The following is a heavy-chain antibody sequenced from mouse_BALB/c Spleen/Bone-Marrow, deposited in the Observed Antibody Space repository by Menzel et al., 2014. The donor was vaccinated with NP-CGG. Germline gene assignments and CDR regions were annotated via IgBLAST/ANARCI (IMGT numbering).Heavy chain of an antibody. CDR1: GFNIKDTY. D-gene: IGHD4-1*01. CDR2: IDPANGNT. CDR3: ARWEYYAMDY. J-gene: IGHJ4*01. Sequence: VQLQQSGAELVKPGASVKLSCTASGFNIKDTYMHWVKQRPEQGLEWIGRIDPANGNTKYDPKFQGKATITAGTSSNTAYLQLSSLTSEDTAVYYCARWEYYAMDYWGHGTSVTVSS. V-gene: IGHV14-3*02.